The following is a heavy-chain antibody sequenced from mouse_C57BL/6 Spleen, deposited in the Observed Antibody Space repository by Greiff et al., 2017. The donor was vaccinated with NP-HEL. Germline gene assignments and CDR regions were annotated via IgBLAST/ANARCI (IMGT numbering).Heavy chain of an antibody. CDR2: IDPEAGET. CDR3: ARDDYGYYLDY. CDR1: GFNIKDYY. V-gene: IGHV14-2*01. J-gene: IGHJ2*01. D-gene: IGHD2-4*01. Sequence: DVKLQESGAELVKPGASVKLSCTASGFNIKDYYMHWVKQRTEQGLEWIGRIDPEAGETKYAQKFQGKATITADTSSNTAYLQLSSLKSAATDVYYYARDDYGYYLDYWGQGTTLTVSS.